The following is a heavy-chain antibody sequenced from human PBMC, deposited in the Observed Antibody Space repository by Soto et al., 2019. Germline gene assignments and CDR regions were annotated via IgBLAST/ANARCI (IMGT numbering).Heavy chain of an antibody. J-gene: IGHJ4*02. CDR2: INHSGST. Sequence: SETLSRTCAVDGGSFGGYYCRCVRQAPGKGLEWIGEINHSGSTNYNPSLKSRVTISVDTSKNQFSLKLTSVAAADAAVYYCARVLSLGGTWYFDYWCQGTQVT. CDR1: GGSFGGYY. V-gene: IGHV4-34*01. CDR3: ARVLSLGGTWYFDY. D-gene: IGHD6-13*01.